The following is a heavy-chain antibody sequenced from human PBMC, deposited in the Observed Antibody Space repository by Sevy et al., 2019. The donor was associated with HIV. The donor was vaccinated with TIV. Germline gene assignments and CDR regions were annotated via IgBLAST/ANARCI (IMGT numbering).Heavy chain of an antibody. J-gene: IGHJ3*02. Sequence: GGSLRLSCAASGFTFSSFFMSWVRQAPGKGLEWVAVISYDGSNKYYADSVKGRFTISRDNSKNTLYLQMNSLRAEDTAVYYCARGGGGVCSSTSCYTGGDAFDIWGQGTMVTVSS. CDR2: ISYDGSNK. CDR3: ARGGGGVCSSTSCYTGGDAFDI. CDR1: GFTFSSFF. V-gene: IGHV3-30*03. D-gene: IGHD2-2*02.